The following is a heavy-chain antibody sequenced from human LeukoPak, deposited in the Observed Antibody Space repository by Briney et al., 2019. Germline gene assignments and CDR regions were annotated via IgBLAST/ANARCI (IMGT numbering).Heavy chain of an antibody. Sequence: ASVKVSCKASGYNITKYAMNWVRQAPGQGPEWMGWINTTTGKPTYAQGFTGRFVFSLDTSVSTAYLQISSLKAEDTAMYYCARDTTVVVVATTYYSGMDVWGQGTTVTVSS. D-gene: IGHD2-15*01. CDR3: ARDTTVVVVATTYYSGMDV. J-gene: IGHJ6*02. V-gene: IGHV7-4-1*02. CDR2: INTTTGKP. CDR1: GYNITKYA.